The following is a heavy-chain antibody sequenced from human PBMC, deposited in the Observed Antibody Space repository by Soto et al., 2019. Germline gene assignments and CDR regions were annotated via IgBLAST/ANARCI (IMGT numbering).Heavy chain of an antibody. CDR1: GGPIRSYY. CDR2: IYYSGST. V-gene: IGHV4-59*01. D-gene: IGHD6-13*01. CDR3: AMYSISFAAGY. J-gene: IGHJ4*02. Sequence: SETLSLTSTVSGGPIRSYYWSWIRQPPGKGLEWIGYIYYSGSTNYNPSLKSRVTISVDTSKNQFSLKLRSVNAADTAVYDCAMYSISFAAGYWGQGTLVTVSS.